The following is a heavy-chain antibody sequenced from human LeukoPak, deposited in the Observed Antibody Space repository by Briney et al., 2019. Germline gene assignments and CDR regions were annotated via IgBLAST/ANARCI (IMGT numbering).Heavy chain of an antibody. D-gene: IGHD6-13*01. V-gene: IGHV3-48*02. CDR2: ISSSSSTI. Sequence: PGGSLRLSCAASGSTISSYSMNWVRQAPGKGLEWVSYISSSSSTIYYADSVKGRFTISRDNAKNSLYLQMNSLRDEDTAVYYCARDGYSSSWYDYYFDYWGQGTLVTVSS. J-gene: IGHJ4*02. CDR1: GSTISSYS. CDR3: ARDGYSSSWYDYYFDY.